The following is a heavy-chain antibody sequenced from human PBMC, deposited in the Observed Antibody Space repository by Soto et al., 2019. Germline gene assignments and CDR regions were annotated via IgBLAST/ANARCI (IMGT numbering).Heavy chain of an antibody. CDR3: AKEKICSCCCNWFVP. V-gene: IGHV3-23*01. J-gene: IGHJ5*02. CDR1: GFIFSSYA. D-gene: IGHD2-15*01. CDR2: ISGSGGST. Sequence: GGSLRLSCAASGFIFSSYAMSWVRQAPGKGLEWVSAISGSGGSTYYADSVKGRFTISRDNSKNTLYLQMNSLRAEDTAVYYCAKEKICSCCCNWFVPCVQGTLFSVSS.